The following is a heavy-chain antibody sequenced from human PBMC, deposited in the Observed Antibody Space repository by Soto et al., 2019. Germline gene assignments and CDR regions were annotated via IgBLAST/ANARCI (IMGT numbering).Heavy chain of an antibody. CDR2: ISYDGSNK. D-gene: IGHD3-22*01. V-gene: IGHV3-30-3*01. CDR1: GFTFSSYA. CDR3: AREVGSITMIVVVTAYYGMDV. J-gene: IGHJ6*02. Sequence: QVQLVESGGGVVQPGRSLRLSCAASGFTFSSYAMHWVRQAPGKGLEWVAVISYDGSNKYYADSVKGRFTISRDNSKNXLXLQXNSLRAEDTAGYYCAREVGSITMIVVVTAYYGMDVWGQGTTVTVSS.